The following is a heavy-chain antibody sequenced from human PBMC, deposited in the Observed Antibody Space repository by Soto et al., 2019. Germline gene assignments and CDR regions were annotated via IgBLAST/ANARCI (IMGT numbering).Heavy chain of an antibody. CDR3: AKDGLVQVVVDYYYGMDV. D-gene: IGHD3-10*01. Sequence: QAQLVESGGGVVQPGRSLRLSCAASGFTFSRYGMHWVRQAPGKGPEWVAVISDDGSNKYHVDSVKGRFTISRDNSKNTLYLQMNIRRAEDTAVYYCAKDGLVQVVVDYYYGMDVWGQGTTVTVSS. CDR2: ISDDGSNK. V-gene: IGHV3-30*18. J-gene: IGHJ6*02. CDR1: GFTFSRYG.